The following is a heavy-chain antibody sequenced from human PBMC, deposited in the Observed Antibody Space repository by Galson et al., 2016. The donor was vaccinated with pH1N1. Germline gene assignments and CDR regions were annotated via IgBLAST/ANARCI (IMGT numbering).Heavy chain of an antibody. CDR2: INPSGGET. CDR1: GYTFPNYF. J-gene: IGHJ4*02. CDR3: ARKIGTSISCGFDH. V-gene: IGHV1-46*01. D-gene: IGHD2-21*01. Sequence: SVKVSCKASGYTFPNYFMHWVRQAPGQGLEWMGVINPSGGETTYAQKFQGRVTITRDRSTNTVYMELNSLRSGDTAVYYCARKIGTSISCGFDHWGQGTLVRVTS.